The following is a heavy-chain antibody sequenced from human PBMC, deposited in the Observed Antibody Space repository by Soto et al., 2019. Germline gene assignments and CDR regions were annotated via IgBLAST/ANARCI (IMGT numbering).Heavy chain of an antibody. CDR1: GGSITSGGYS. CDR2: IYHSGST. J-gene: IGHJ4*02. Sequence: QLQLQESGSGLVKPSQTLSLTCAVSGGSITSGGYSWSWIRQPPGKGLEWIANIYHSGSTYYNPSLKRRVTISLNRSNNQFYLDLSSVTAAATAVYYCARVVVVPAICGDYFDSWGQGTLVTVSS. CDR3: ARVVVVPAICGDYFDS. V-gene: IGHV4-30-2*01. D-gene: IGHD2-15*01.